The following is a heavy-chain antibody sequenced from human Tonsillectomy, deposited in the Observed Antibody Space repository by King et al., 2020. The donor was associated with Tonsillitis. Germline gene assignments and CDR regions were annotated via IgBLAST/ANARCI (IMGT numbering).Heavy chain of an antibody. D-gene: IGHD3-10*01. Sequence: VQLQQWGAGLLKPSETLSLTCAVYGGSFSGYYWSWIRQPPGKGLEWIGEIYHSGSTNYNPSLKSRVTISVDTSKNQFSLNLSSVTAADTAVYYCARGSIWFGELRSFDCWGPGTLVTVSS. CDR1: GGSFSGYY. V-gene: IGHV4-34*01. J-gene: IGHJ4*02. CDR2: IYHSGST. CDR3: ARGSIWFGELRSFDC.